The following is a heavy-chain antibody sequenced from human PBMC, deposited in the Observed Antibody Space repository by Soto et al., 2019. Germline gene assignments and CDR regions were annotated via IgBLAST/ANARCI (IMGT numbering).Heavy chain of an antibody. CDR2: ISLYSDGT. J-gene: IGHJ5*02. Sequence: QVQLVQSGGEVKRPGASVKVSCKTSGYTFSTYGITWVRQAPGQPLEWLGWISLYSDGTNYAQKFQGRDSMTTDTATTTAYMELRSLRSDDTAVYYCARVVPGAEAWFGPWGQGTLVTVSS. D-gene: IGHD2-2*01. CDR1: GYTFSTYG. CDR3: ARVVPGAEAWFGP. V-gene: IGHV1-18*01.